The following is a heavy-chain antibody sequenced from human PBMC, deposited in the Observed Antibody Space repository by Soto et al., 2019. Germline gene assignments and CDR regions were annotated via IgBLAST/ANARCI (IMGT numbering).Heavy chain of an antibody. J-gene: IGHJ4*02. Sequence: QVQLVESGGGVVQPGRSLRLSCAASGFTVSSYGMHWVRQAPGKGLEWVAVIWYDGSNKYYADSVKGRFTISRDNSKNTLYLQMNSLRAEDTAVYYCARDPGTPSLTYYCDYWGQGTLVTVAS. CDR2: IWYDGSNK. CDR1: GFTVSSYG. V-gene: IGHV3-33*01. CDR3: ARDPGTPSLTYYCDY.